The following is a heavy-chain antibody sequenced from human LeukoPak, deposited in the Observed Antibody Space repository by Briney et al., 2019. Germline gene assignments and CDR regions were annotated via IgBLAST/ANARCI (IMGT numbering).Heavy chain of an antibody. CDR1: GFTFSYYG. CDR2: IWYDGSDE. D-gene: IGHD1-26*01. Sequence: GGSLRLSCAASGFTFSYYGMHWVRQAPGKGLEWVATIWYDGSDEYYADSVKGRFTISRDNSKNTLYLQMNSLRAEDTAIYYCARDASDGRYFAAFYFDYWGQGTLVTVSS. J-gene: IGHJ4*02. V-gene: IGHV3-33*01. CDR3: ARDASDGRYFAAFYFDY.